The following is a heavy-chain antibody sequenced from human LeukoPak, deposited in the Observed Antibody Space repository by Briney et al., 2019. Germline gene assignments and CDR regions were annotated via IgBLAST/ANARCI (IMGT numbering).Heavy chain of an antibody. Sequence: GGSLRLSCAASGFTFSSYAMTWVRQAPGEGLEWVSGISSRGGNTYYADSVKGRFTISRDTSKNTLYLQMNSLRAEDTAVYYCAKDYYDVLSGYRRPYYFDYWGQGTLVAVSS. V-gene: IGHV3-23*01. D-gene: IGHD3-3*01. CDR1: GFTFSSYA. J-gene: IGHJ4*02. CDR3: AKDYYDVLSGYRRPYYFDY. CDR2: ISSRGGNT.